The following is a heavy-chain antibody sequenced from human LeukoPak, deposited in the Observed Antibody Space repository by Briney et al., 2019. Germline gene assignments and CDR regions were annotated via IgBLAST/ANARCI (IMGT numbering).Heavy chain of an antibody. CDR2: ISAYNGNT. J-gene: IGHJ4*02. V-gene: IGHV1-18*01. Sequence: ASVKVSCKASGYTFTSYGISWVRQAPGQGLEWMGWISAYNGNTNYAQKLQGRVTTTTDTSTSTAYMELRSLRSDDTAVYYCARANYDSSGYYVDYWGQGTLVTVSS. D-gene: IGHD3-22*01. CDR3: ARANYDSSGYYVDY. CDR1: GYTFTSYG.